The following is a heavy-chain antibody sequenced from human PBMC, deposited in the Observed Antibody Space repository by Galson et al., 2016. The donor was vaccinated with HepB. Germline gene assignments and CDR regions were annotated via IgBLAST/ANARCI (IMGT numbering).Heavy chain of an antibody. CDR1: GFTFSSYA. CDR2: IGANAGGT. J-gene: IGHJ5*02. V-gene: IGHV3-23*01. D-gene: IGHD2-2*01. Sequence: SLRLSCAASGFTFSSYAMSWVRQAPGKGLEWVSGIGANAGGTYYADSVKGRFTISRDNSMNTLYLQMNSLRAEDTAIYYCTKDQLIVIVPAAGNWFDPWGKGTL. CDR3: TKDQLIVIVPAAGNWFDP.